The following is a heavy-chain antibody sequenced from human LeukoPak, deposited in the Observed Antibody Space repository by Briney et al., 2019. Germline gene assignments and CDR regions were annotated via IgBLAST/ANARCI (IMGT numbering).Heavy chain of an antibody. CDR3: ARDRITFEDY. V-gene: IGHV3-30*02. Sequence: GGSLRLSCAASGFTFSSYSMNWVRQAPGKGLEWVAFIRYDGSNKYYADSVKGRFTISRDNSKNTLYLQMNSLRAEDTAVYYCARDRITFEDYWGQGTLVTISS. CDR2: IRYDGSNK. J-gene: IGHJ4*02. CDR1: GFTFSSYS. D-gene: IGHD3-16*01.